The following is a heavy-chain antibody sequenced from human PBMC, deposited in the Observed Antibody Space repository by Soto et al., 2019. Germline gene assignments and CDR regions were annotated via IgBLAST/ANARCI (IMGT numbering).Heavy chain of an antibody. CDR3: ARAQGYCSSTSCYYYGMDV. CDR2: IYYSGST. D-gene: IGHD2-2*01. CDR1: GGSISSYY. V-gene: IGHV4-59*12. Sequence: PSETLSLTCTVSGGSISSYYWSWIRQPPGKGLEWIGYIYYSGSTNYNPSLKSRVTISVDTSKNQFSLKLSSVTAADTAVYYCARAQGYCSSTSCYYYGMDVWGQGTTVTVSS. J-gene: IGHJ6*02.